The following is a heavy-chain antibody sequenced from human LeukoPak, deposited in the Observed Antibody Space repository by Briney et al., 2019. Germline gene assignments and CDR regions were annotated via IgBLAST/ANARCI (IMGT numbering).Heavy chain of an antibody. J-gene: IGHJ3*02. CDR3: ATGGVTMVRGVITPRNDAFDI. Sequence: ASVKVSCKVSGYTLTELSMHWVRRAPGKGLEWMGGFDPEDGETIYAQKFQGRVTMTEDTSTDTAYMELSSLRSEDTAVYYCATGGVTMVRGVITPRNDAFDIWGQGTMVTVSS. CDR1: GYTLTELS. V-gene: IGHV1-24*01. D-gene: IGHD3-10*01. CDR2: FDPEDGET.